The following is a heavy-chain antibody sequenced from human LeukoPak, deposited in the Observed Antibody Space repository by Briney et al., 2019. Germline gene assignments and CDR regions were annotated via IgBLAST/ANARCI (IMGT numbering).Heavy chain of an antibody. Sequence: SETLSLTCTVSGGSISSSSYYWGWIRQPPGKGLEWIGSIYYSGSTYYNPSLKGRVTISVDTSKNQFSLKLSSVTAADTAVYYCARHYYGSGSQDFDYWGQGTLVTVSS. CDR3: ARHYYGSGSQDFDY. CDR2: IYYSGST. V-gene: IGHV4-39*01. D-gene: IGHD3-10*01. CDR1: GGSISSSSYY. J-gene: IGHJ4*02.